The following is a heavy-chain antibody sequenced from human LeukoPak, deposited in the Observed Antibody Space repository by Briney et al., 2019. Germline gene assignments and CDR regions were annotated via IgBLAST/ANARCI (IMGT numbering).Heavy chain of an antibody. Sequence: SGGSLRLSCAASGFTFGSFAMSWVRQAPGKGLEWVSTVSGSGGSTYYADSVKGQFTISRDNSKNTLYLQMISLRVGDTAVYYCAKEGLRDASFDSWGQGTLVTVSS. CDR3: AKEGLRDASFDS. CDR2: VSGSGGST. CDR1: GFTFGSFA. V-gene: IGHV3-23*01. D-gene: IGHD5-24*01. J-gene: IGHJ4*02.